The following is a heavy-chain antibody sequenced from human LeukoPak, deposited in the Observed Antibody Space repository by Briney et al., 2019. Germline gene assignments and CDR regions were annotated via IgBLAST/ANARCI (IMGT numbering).Heavy chain of an antibody. Sequence: GGSLKLSCGASAFTFSGSAIHWVRQASGQGLEWVGRIRSEPKSYATEYAASVKGRFTISRDDSKNTAYLQMNTLKPEDTAVYYCTGLIDYDSSGPILWGQGTLVTVSS. D-gene: IGHD3-22*01. CDR1: AFTFSGSA. CDR3: TGLIDYDSSGPIL. J-gene: IGHJ4*02. V-gene: IGHV3-73*01. CDR2: IRSEPKSYAT.